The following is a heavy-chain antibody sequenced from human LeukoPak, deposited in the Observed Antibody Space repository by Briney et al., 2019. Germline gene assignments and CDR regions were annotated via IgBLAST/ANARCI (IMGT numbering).Heavy chain of an antibody. CDR2: IYYSGST. J-gene: IGHJ5*02. CDR3: ARAGYYGSGRINWFDP. D-gene: IGHD3-10*01. Sequence: SETLSLTCTVSGGSISSDGYYWSWIRQHPGKGLEWIGYIYYSGSTYYNPSLKSRVTISVDTSKNQFSLKLSSVTAADTAVYYCARAGYYGSGRINWFDPWGQGTLVTVSS. V-gene: IGHV4-31*03. CDR1: GGSISSDGYY.